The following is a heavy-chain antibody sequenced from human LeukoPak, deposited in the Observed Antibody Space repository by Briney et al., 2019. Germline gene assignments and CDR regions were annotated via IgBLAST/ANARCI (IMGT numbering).Heavy chain of an antibody. V-gene: IGHV4-31*03. CDR2: IYYSGST. CDR1: GGSISSGGYY. J-gene: IGHJ5*02. D-gene: IGHD2-21*01. CDR3: ARFGGDNWFDP. Sequence: PSETLSLTCTVSGGSISSGGYYWSRIRQHPGKGLEWLGYIYYSGSTYYNPSLKSRVTISVDTSKNQFSLKLSSVTAADTAVYYCARFGGDNWFDPWGQGTLVTVSS.